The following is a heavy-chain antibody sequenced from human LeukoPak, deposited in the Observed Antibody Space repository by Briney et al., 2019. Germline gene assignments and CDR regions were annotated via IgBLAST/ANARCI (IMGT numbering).Heavy chain of an antibody. CDR2: INHSGST. CDR3: ARGEGWAHS. CDR1: GGSFSGYY. J-gene: IGHJ4*02. Sequence: PSETLSLTCAVYGGSFSGYYWSWIRQPPGKGLEWIGEINHSGSTNYNPSLKSRVTISVDTFKNQLSLKLSSVTAADTAVYYCARGEGWAHSWGQGTLVTVSS. D-gene: IGHD3-16*01. V-gene: IGHV4-34*01.